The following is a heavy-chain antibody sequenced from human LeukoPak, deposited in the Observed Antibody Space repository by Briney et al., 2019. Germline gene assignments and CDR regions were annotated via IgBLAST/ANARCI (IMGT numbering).Heavy chain of an antibody. D-gene: IGHD3-9*01. CDR3: ARGTILTGYYSLPFDY. V-gene: IGHV4-34*01. Sequence: SETLSLTCAVYGGSFSGYYWSWIRQPPGKELEWIGEINHSGSTNYNPSLKSRVTISVDTSKNQFSLKLSSVTAADTAVYYCARGTILTGYYSLPFDYWGQGTLVTVSS. J-gene: IGHJ4*02. CDR1: GGSFSGYY. CDR2: INHSGST.